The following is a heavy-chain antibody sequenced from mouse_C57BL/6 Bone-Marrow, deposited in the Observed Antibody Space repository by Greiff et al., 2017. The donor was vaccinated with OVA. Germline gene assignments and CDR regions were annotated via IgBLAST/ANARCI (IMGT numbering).Heavy chain of an antibody. V-gene: IGHV5-17*01. J-gene: IGHJ1*03. CDR3: AGKITTVIARGYFDV. CDR2: ISSGSSTI. Sequence: EVQGVESGGGLVKPGGSLKLSCAASGFTFSDYGMHWVRQAPEKGLEWVAYISSGSSTIYYADTVKGRFTISRDNAKNTLFLQKTSLRSEDTAMYYCAGKITTVIARGYFDVWGTGTTVTVSS. CDR1: GFTFSDYG. D-gene: IGHD1-1*01.